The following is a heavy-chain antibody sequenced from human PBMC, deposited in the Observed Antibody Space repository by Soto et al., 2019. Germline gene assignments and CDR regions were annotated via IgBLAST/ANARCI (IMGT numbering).Heavy chain of an antibody. CDR3: AREPDSTGGLYFDY. CDR1: GFTFNSYS. CDR2: FRDSGSIV. V-gene: IGHV3-48*02. Sequence: EVQLVESGGGLVQPGGSLRLSCVASGFTFNSYSMNWFRQAPGKGLEWVSYFRDSGSIVYYADSVQGRFSISRDNGKSSLFLQMNSLRDEDTAVYYCAREPDSTGGLYFDYWGQGAVVTVSS. J-gene: IGHJ4*02. D-gene: IGHD7-27*01.